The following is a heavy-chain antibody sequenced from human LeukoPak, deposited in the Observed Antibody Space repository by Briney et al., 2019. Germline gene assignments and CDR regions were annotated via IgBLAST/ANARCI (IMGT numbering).Heavy chain of an antibody. Sequence: PSETLSLTCTVSGYSISSGYYWGWIRQPPGKGLERIGSIYHSGSTHYNPSLKSRVTISVDTSKNQFSLRLSSVTAADTAVYYCVRDGYSSSWYWFDPWGQGTLVTVSS. CDR1: GYSISSGYY. V-gene: IGHV4-38-2*02. CDR3: VRDGYSSSWYWFDP. D-gene: IGHD6-13*01. J-gene: IGHJ5*02. CDR2: IYHSGST.